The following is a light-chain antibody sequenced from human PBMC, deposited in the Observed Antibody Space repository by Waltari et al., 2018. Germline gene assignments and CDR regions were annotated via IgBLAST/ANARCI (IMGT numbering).Light chain of an antibody. V-gene: IGLV1-47*01. J-gene: IGLJ2*01. CDR2: KNN. CDR3: AAWDDSLSGVV. CDR1: PSNIGLNY. Sequence: QSVLTPPPSASGTPGQSIALSCSRSPSNIGLNYVYLYQQFPGTAPKPLIYKNNQRPSGVPDRFSGSKSGPSASLAISGLQSEDEADYYCAAWDDSLSGVVFGGGTKVTVL.